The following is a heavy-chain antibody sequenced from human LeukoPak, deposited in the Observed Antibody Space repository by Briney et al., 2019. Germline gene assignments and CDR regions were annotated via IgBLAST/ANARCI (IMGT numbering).Heavy chain of an antibody. CDR2: TYYSGST. D-gene: IGHD1-26*01. CDR1: GGSISSGGYY. J-gene: IGHJ5*02. V-gene: IGHV4-31*03. CDR3: ARDEWAGNWFDP. Sequence: PSETLSLTCTVSGGSISSGGYYWSWIRQHPGKGLEWIGYTYYSGSTYYNPSLKSRVTISVDTSKNQFSLKLSSVTAADTAVYYCARDEWAGNWFDPWGRGTLVTVSS.